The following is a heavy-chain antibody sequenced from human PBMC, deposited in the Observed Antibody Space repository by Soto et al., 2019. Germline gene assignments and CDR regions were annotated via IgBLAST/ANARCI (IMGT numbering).Heavy chain of an antibody. CDR1: GFTVSSNY. CDR3: ARDPVSRNGDLHPFYY. CDR2: IYSGGST. D-gene: IGHD4-17*01. J-gene: IGHJ4*02. Sequence: EVQLVESGGGLVQPGGSLRLSCAASGFTVSSNYMSWVRQAPGKGLEWVSVIYSGGSTYYADSVKGRFTISRDNSKNTLYLQMNSLIAEDTAVYYCARDPVSRNGDLHPFYYWGQGTPVTVSS. V-gene: IGHV3-66*01.